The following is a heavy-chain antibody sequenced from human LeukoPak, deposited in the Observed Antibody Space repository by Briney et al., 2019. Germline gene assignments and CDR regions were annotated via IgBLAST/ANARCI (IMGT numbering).Heavy chain of an antibody. CDR1: GLNFSTYW. CDR3: AKAGRGGDRDYSDYYYFHGR. D-gene: IGHD4-11*01. CDR2: IKQDGSQK. Sequence: PGGSPRLSCAASGLNFSTYWMSWVRQAPGEGLEWVANIKQDGSQKDYVDSVKGRFTISRDNAKNSLYLQMNSLRAEDTAVYYCAKAGRGGDRDYSDYYYFHGRLGQRDHGHRLL. V-gene: IGHV3-7*01. J-gene: IGHJ6*03.